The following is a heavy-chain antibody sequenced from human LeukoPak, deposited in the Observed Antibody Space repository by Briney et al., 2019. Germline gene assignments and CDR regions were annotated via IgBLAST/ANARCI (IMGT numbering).Heavy chain of an antibody. V-gene: IGHV3-30-3*01. CDR1: GFTFSSYA. J-gene: IGHJ4*02. CDR2: ISYDGSNK. D-gene: IGHD1-26*01. Sequence: PGRSLRLSCAASGFTFSSYAMHWVRQAPGKGLEWVAVISYDGSNKYYADSVKGRFTISRDNSKNTLYLQMNSLRAEDTAVYYCARGSGRGSYPNFDFDYWGQGTLVTVSS. CDR3: ARGSGRGSYPNFDFDY.